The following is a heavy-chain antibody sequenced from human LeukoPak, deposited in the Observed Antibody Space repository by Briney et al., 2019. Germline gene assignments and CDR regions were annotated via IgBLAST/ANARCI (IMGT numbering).Heavy chain of an antibody. CDR2: MYYSGST. J-gene: IGHJ3*02. CDR3: AAFGIREWELYYSDHGAFDI. V-gene: IGHV4-39*07. CDR1: GGSISSTRYY. Sequence: SETLSLTCTVSGGSISSTRYYWGWIRQPPGKGLEWIGSMYYSGSTYYNPSLKSRVTISVDTSKNQFSLKLSSVTAADTAVYYCAAFGIREWELYYSDHGAFDIWGQGTMVTVSS. D-gene: IGHD1-26*01.